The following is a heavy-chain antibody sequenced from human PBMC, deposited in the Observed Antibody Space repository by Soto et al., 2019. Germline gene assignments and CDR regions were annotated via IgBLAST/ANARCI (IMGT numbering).Heavy chain of an antibody. CDR2: IWYDGSIK. CDR3: AGAPPPSSRWYWYLDF. Sequence: QVQLVESGGGVVQPGRSLRLSCAASGFIFSSHGMHWVRQVPGKGLEWLAVIWYDGSIKYYGDSVKGRFSISRDNSKNTLNLQINGLRVEDTAVYYCAGAPPPSSRWYWYLDFLGRGTLVSVSS. D-gene: IGHD6-13*01. CDR1: GFIFSSHG. V-gene: IGHV3-33*01. J-gene: IGHJ2*01.